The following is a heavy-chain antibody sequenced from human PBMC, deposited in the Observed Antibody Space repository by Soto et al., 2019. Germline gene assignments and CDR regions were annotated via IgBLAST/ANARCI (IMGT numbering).Heavy chain of an antibody. V-gene: IGHV4-34*01. CDR1: GGSFSGYY. J-gene: IGHJ4*02. D-gene: IGHD3-22*01. Sequence: QVQLQQWGAGLLKPSETLSLTCAVYGGSFSGYYWSWIRQPPGKGLEWIGEINHSGSTNYNPSLKSRVTISVDTSKNQFSLKLSSVTAADTAVYYCARLDLERYYYVSSGYLTDYWGQGTLVTVSS. CDR3: ARLDLERYYYVSSGYLTDY. CDR2: INHSGST.